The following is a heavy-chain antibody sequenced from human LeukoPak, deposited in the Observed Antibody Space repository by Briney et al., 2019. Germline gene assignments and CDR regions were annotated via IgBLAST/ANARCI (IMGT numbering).Heavy chain of an antibody. D-gene: IGHD4-11*01. Sequence: GASVKVSCKASGYTFTGYNMHWVRQAPGQGLEWMGWINPNNGGTIYAQKFRGRVTMTRDTSISTAYMELSSLRSDDMAVYYCARPLNDYTFDYWGQGTLVTVSS. CDR3: ARPLNDYTFDY. J-gene: IGHJ4*02. CDR2: INPNNGGT. CDR1: GYTFTGYN. V-gene: IGHV1-2*02.